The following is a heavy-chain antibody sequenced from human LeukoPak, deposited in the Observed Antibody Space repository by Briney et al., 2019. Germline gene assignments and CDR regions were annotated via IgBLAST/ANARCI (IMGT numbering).Heavy chain of an antibody. Sequence: SETLSLTCTVSGGSISSYYWSWIRQPTGKGLEWIGRIYTSGSTNYNPSLKSRVTMSVDTSKNQFSLKLSSVTAADTAVYYCAREGDYDFWSGYYAFDIWGQGTMVTVSS. J-gene: IGHJ3*02. CDR3: AREGDYDFWSGYYAFDI. V-gene: IGHV4-4*07. CDR2: IYTSGST. CDR1: GGSISSYY. D-gene: IGHD3-3*01.